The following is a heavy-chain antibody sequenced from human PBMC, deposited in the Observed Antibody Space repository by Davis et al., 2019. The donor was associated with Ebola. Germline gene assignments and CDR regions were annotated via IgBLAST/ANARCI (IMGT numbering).Heavy chain of an antibody. Sequence: GESLKISCAASGFTFSSYWMRWVRQAPGKGLVWVSRINSDGSSTSYADSVKGRFTISRDNAKNTLYLQMNSLRAEDTAVYYCAREGYSYGYGYYYGMDVWGQGTTVTVSS. CDR1: GFTFSSYW. V-gene: IGHV3-74*01. J-gene: IGHJ6*02. CDR3: AREGYSYGYGYYYGMDV. CDR2: INSDGSST. D-gene: IGHD5-18*01.